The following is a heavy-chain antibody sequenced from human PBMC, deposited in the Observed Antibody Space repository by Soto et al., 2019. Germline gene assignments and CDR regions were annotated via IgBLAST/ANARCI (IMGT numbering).Heavy chain of an antibody. CDR2: IYYTGTT. CDR3: ARLGVCGHGCYSFDY. CDR1: GGSISGDY. Sequence: TSETLSLTCSVSGGSISGDYWSWIRQPPGMGLEWIGFIYYTGTTMYDPSLKSRVTLSVDTSKNHLSLKLTSVTAADTAVYYCARLGVCGHGCYSFDYWGQGTLVTVSS. D-gene: IGHD2-21*02. J-gene: IGHJ4*02. V-gene: IGHV4-59*08.